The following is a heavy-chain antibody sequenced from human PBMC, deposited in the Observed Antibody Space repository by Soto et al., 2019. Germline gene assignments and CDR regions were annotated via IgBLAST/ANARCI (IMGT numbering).Heavy chain of an antibody. CDR1: GFTFSSYA. V-gene: IGHV3-30-3*01. CDR2: ISYDGSNK. CDR3: AREVKYSSSWRRGAFDI. Sequence: QVQLVESGGGVVQPGRSLRLSCAASGFTFSSYAMHWVRQAPGKGLEWVAVISYDGSNKYYADSVKGRFTISRDNSKNTLYLHMNSLRAEDTAVYYCAREVKYSSSWRRGAFDIWGQGTMVTVSS. J-gene: IGHJ3*02. D-gene: IGHD6-13*01.